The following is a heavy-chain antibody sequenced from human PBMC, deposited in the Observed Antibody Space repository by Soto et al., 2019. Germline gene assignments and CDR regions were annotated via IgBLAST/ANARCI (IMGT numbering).Heavy chain of an antibody. D-gene: IGHD2-2*01. CDR3: ARIEPADLGAYYFAF. Sequence: KSSETLSLTCAVYCGSFTGYYWTWIRQPPGKGLEWIGEINHSGSTNYNPSLKSRVTLSVDRSKNQFSLTLSSVTAADTAVYYCARIEPADLGAYYFAFWGQGTLVTVSS. V-gene: IGHV4-34*01. CDR1: CGSFTGYY. CDR2: INHSGST. J-gene: IGHJ4*02.